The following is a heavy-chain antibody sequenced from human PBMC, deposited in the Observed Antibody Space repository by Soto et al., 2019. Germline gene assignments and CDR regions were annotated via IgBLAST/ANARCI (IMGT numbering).Heavy chain of an antibody. CDR3: ARADLTVTLSVFDP. V-gene: IGHV3-30-3*01. CDR2: ISDDGSTK. CDR1: GFIFSSYA. Sequence: QVQVVESGGGVVQPGRSLRLSCAASGFIFSSYAMHWVRQSPGKGLEWVAFISDDGSTKYYADSVKGRFTISRDNSKNTLYLQMNRLSAADTALYYCARADLTVTLSVFDPWGQGTLGSVAS. D-gene: IGHD4-17*01. J-gene: IGHJ5*02.